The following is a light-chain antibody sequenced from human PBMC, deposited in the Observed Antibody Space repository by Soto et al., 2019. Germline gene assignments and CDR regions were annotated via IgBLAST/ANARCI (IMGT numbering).Light chain of an antibody. J-gene: IGKJ1*01. CDR2: DAS. Sequence: DIPMTQSPSTLSASVGDTVTVTCRASQSVSNWLAWYQQKPGKAPKLLIYDASSLESGVPSRFSGSGSRTEFTLTISSLQHDDFATYYCQQYNSYWTFGQGTKVQ. CDR1: QSVSNW. V-gene: IGKV1-5*01. CDR3: QQYNSYWT.